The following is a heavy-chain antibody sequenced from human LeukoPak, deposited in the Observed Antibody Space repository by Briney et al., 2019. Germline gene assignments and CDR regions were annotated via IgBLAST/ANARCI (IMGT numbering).Heavy chain of an antibody. Sequence: SETLSLTCTVSGYSISSGYYWGWIRQPPGKGLEWIGSIYHSGSTYYNPSLKSRVTISVDASKNQFSLKLSSVTAADTAVYYCAREADGYNLEPGHYWGQGTLVTVSS. J-gene: IGHJ4*02. V-gene: IGHV4-38-2*02. CDR1: GYSISSGYY. CDR3: AREADGYNLEPGHY. CDR2: IYHSGST. D-gene: IGHD5-24*01.